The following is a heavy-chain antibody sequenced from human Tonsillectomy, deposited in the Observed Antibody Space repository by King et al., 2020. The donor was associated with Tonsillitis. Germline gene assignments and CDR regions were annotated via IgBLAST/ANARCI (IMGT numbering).Heavy chain of an antibody. J-gene: IGHJ4*02. D-gene: IGHD6-13*01. Sequence: VQLVESGGGLIQPGGSLRLSCAASGFTFSSNYMSWVRQAPGKGLEWVSVIYSGGSTYYADSVKGRFTISRDNSKNTLYLQMNSLRAEDTAVYYCARSGMAAAGTPFDYWGQGTLVTVSS. CDR1: GFTFSSNY. V-gene: IGHV3-53*01. CDR2: IYSGGST. CDR3: ARSGMAAAGTPFDY.